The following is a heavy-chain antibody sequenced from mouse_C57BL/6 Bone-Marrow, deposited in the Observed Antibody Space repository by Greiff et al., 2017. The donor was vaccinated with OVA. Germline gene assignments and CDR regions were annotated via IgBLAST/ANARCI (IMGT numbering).Heavy chain of an antibody. V-gene: IGHV10-1*01. Sequence: EVQLVESGGGLVQPKGSLKLSCAASGFSFNTYAMNWVRQAPGKGLEWVARLRSKSNNYATYYADSVKDRFTISRDDSESMLYLQMNNVKTEDTAMYYCVRHGYYGSSPFDYWGQGTTLTVSS. CDR2: LRSKSNNYAT. CDR1: GFSFNTYA. CDR3: VRHGYYGSSPFDY. D-gene: IGHD1-1*01. J-gene: IGHJ2*01.